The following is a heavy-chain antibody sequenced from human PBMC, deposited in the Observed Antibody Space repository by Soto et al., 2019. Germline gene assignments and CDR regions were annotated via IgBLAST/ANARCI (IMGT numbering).Heavy chain of an antibody. J-gene: IGHJ4*02. CDR2: LKGDGSMT. D-gene: IGHD3-16*01. CDR1: GFTFSTYW. V-gene: IGHV3-74*01. Sequence: EVQLVESGGGVVQPGESLRLSCTASGFTFSTYWMHWVRQAPGKGLVWLSRLKGDGSMTDYADSVKGRFTISRDNAENTLYLQMSGLRAEDTAIYYCGRGGLYAYYQDNWGQGTLVTVSS. CDR3: GRGGLYAYYQDN.